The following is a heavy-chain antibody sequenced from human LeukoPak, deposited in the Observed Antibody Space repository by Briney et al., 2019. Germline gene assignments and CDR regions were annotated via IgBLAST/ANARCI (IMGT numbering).Heavy chain of an antibody. J-gene: IGHJ4*02. D-gene: IGHD3-16*01. CDR1: GFTFSSSS. V-gene: IGHV3-21*01. CDR3: AIGGTTSRAVFAY. CDR2: ISSSSSYI. Sequence: GGSLRLSCAASGFTFSSSSMNWVRQAPGKGLEWVSSISSSSSYIYYADSVKGRFTISRDNAKNSLYLQMNSLRAEDTAVYYCAIGGTTSRAVFAYWGQGTLVTVSS.